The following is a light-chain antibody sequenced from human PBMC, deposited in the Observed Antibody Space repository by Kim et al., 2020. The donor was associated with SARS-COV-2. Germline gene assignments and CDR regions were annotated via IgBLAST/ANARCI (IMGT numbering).Light chain of an antibody. J-gene: IGKJ1*01. CDR2: AAS. CDR3: LHHKSYPLT. Sequence: ASVGDRVTITCRASQSISNSLIWFQQKPGKDPKRLIYAASNLQSGVPSRFSGSGSGTEFTLTISSLQPEDFATYYCLHHKSYPLTFGQGTKVDIK. V-gene: IGKV1-17*03. CDR1: QSISNS.